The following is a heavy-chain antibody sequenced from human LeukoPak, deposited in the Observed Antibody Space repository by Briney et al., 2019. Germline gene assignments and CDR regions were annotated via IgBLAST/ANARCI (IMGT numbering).Heavy chain of an antibody. CDR1: GFTFTTNW. CDR3: ASVRYGDYGNWFDP. J-gene: IGHJ5*02. Sequence: PGGPLRLSCAASGFTFTTNWMSWVRQAPGKGLEWVANIKQDGSEKYYVDSVKGRFTISRDNAKNSLYLQMNSLRAEDTAVYYCASVRYGDYGNWFDPWGQGTLVTVSS. V-gene: IGHV3-7*01. D-gene: IGHD4-17*01. CDR2: IKQDGSEK.